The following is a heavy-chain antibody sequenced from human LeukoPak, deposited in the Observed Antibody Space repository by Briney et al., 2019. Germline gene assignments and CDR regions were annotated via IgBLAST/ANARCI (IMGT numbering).Heavy chain of an antibody. CDR2: ISYDGSNK. CDR1: GFTFSSYG. J-gene: IGHJ4*02. V-gene: IGHV3-30*03. D-gene: IGHD6-6*01. CDR3: ARGPLLEYSSSSGGYFDY. Sequence: GGSLRLSCAASGFTFSSYGMHWVRQAPGKGLEWVAVISYDGSNKYYADSVKGRFTISRDNSKNTLYLQMNSLRAEDTAVYYCARGPLLEYSSSSGGYFDYWGQGTLVTVSS.